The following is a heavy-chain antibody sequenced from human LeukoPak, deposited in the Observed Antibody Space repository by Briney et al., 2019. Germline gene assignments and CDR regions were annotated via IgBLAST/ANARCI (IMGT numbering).Heavy chain of an antibody. J-gene: IGHJ4*02. Sequence: TGGSLRLSCAASGFTVSSNYMSWVRQAPGKGLEWVSVIYSGGSTYYADSVKGRFTISRDNSKNTLYLQMNSLRAEDTAVYYCAREHGRPTYSSSWYYFDYWGQGTLVTVSS. CDR1: GFTVSSNY. D-gene: IGHD6-13*01. CDR3: AREHGRPTYSSSWYYFDY. CDR2: IYSGGST. V-gene: IGHV3-66*01.